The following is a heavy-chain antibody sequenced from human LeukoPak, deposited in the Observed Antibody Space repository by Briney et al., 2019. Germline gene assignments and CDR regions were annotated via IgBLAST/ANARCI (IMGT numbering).Heavy chain of an antibody. D-gene: IGHD4-17*01. V-gene: IGHV3-23*01. J-gene: IGHJ4*02. CDR1: GFTFSSYA. CDR3: ARDIDNGDYVVY. CDR2: IGSSGDIT. Sequence: GSLRLSCAASGFTFSSYAMSWVRQAPGMGLGWVSSIGSSGDITYYADSVKGRFTISRDNSKNTLYLQMNSLRAEDTAVYYCARDIDNGDYVVYWGQGTLVTVSS.